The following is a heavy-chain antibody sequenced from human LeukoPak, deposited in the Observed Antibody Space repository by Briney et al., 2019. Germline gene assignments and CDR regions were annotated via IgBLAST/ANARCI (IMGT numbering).Heavy chain of an antibody. J-gene: IGHJ4*02. D-gene: IGHD3-22*01. V-gene: IGHV1-69*06. CDR1: GGTFSSFD. Sequence: GASVKVSCKASGGTFSSFDLSWVRQAPGQGLEWMGGIIPIFGTANYAQKFQGRVTITADKSTSTAYMELSSLRSEDTAVYYCASLHNPTYYYDSSGYYYFDYWGQGTLVTVSS. CDR2: IIPIFGTA. CDR3: ASLHNPTYYYDSSGYYYFDY.